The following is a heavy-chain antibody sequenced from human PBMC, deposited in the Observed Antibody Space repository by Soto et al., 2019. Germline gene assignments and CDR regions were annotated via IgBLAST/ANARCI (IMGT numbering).Heavy chain of an antibody. J-gene: IGHJ5*02. CDR3: ARRRVLRVVAATPYWFDP. V-gene: IGHV4-34*01. CDR2: INHSGNT. Sequence: SETLSLTCAVYGASLSDNYCNWLRQPPGKGLEWIGEINHSGNTNYNPSLRSRVTISVDTSKNQFSLKLSSVTAADTAVYYCARRRVLRVVAATPYWFDPWGQGTLVTVSS. CDR1: GASLSDNY. D-gene: IGHD2-15*01.